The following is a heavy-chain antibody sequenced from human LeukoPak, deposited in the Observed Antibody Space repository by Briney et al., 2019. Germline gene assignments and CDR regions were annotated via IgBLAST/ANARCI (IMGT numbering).Heavy chain of an antibody. V-gene: IGHV1-69*04. D-gene: IGHD3-22*01. CDR2: IIPILGIA. CDR1: GGTFSSYA. Sequence: SVKVSCKASGGTFSSYAISWVRQAPGQGLEWMGRIIPILGIANYAQKFQGRITITSDESTRTVYMDLSSLRPEDSAVHYCAGFFYDNSGDAFDIWGQGTMVTVSS. J-gene: IGHJ3*02. CDR3: AGFFYDNSGDAFDI.